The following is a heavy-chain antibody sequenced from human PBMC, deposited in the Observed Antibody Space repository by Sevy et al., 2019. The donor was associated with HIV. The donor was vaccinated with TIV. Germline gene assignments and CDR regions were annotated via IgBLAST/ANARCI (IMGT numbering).Heavy chain of an antibody. CDR2: IKQDGSEE. CDR1: GFTFSNYW. J-gene: IGHJ5*02. D-gene: IGHD2-15*01. CDR3: ARKGYCSVVTCYAYNWFDL. V-gene: IGHV3-7*01. Sequence: GGSLRLSCAASGFTFSNYWMTWVRQAPGKGLEWVANIKQDGSEEYYVDFVKGRFTISRDNAKNSLYLQMNSLRAEDTAVYYCARKGYCSVVTCYAYNWFDLWGQGTLVTVSS.